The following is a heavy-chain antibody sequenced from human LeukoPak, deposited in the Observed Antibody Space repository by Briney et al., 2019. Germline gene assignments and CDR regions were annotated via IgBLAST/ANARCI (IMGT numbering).Heavy chain of an antibody. Sequence: SETLSLTCTVSGGSISSYYWSWIRQPPGKGREWIGYIYYSGSTNYNPSLKSRVTISVDTSKNQFSLKLSSVTAADTAVYYCAGSVLRYFDAFDIWGQGTMVTVSS. CDR3: AGSVLRYFDAFDI. CDR2: IYYSGST. D-gene: IGHD3-9*01. J-gene: IGHJ3*02. CDR1: GGSISSYY. V-gene: IGHV4-59*01.